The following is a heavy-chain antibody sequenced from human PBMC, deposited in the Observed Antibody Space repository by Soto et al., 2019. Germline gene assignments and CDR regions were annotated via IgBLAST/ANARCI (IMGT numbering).Heavy chain of an antibody. Sequence: SETLSLTCTVSGGSISSYYWSWIRQPPGKGLEWIGYIYYSGSTNYNPSLKSRVTISVDTSKNQFSLKLSSVTAADTAVYYCARAPDSSGWPFNWFDPWGQGILVTVSS. J-gene: IGHJ5*02. CDR1: GGSISSYY. CDR2: IYYSGST. V-gene: IGHV4-59*01. D-gene: IGHD6-19*01. CDR3: ARAPDSSGWPFNWFDP.